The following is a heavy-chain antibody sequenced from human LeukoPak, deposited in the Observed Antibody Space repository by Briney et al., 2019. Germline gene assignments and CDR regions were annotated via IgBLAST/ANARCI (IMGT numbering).Heavy chain of an antibody. CDR1: GGSFSGYY. CDR2: IYHSGST. J-gene: IGHJ3*02. D-gene: IGHD2-2*01. CDR3: ARRAVVPATYPNDAFDI. V-gene: IGHV4-34*01. Sequence: SETLSLTCAVYGGSFSGYYWSWIRQPPGKGLEWIGEIYHSGSTNYNPSLKSRVTISVDTSKNQFSLKLSSVTAADTAVYYCARRAVVPATYPNDAFDIWGQGTMVTVSS.